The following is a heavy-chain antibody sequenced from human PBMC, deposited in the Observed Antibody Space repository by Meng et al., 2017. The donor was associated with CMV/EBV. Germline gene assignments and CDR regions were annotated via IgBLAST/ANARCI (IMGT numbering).Heavy chain of an antibody. CDR2: IRYDGSNK. D-gene: IGHD3-10*01. CDR1: GFTFSSYG. Sequence: GESLKISCAASGFTFSSYGMHWVRQAPGKGLEWVAFIRYDGSNKYYADSVKGRFTISRDNSKNTLYLQMNSLRAEDTAVYYCAKDSLVLNYYYYYGMDVWGQGTTVTVSS. CDR3: AKDSLVLNYYYYYGMDV. J-gene: IGHJ6*02. V-gene: IGHV3-30*02.